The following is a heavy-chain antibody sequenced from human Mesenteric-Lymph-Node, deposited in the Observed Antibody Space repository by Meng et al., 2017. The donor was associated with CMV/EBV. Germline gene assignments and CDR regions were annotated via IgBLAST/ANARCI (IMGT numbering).Heavy chain of an antibody. Sequence: GESLKISCAASGFTFSSYTMHWVRQAPGKGLEWVAVISYADGSNTFYADSVKGRFTIPRDNSKNTLYLQMNSLSAEDTAVYYCAKDLNWKVFDYWGQGTLVTVSS. CDR2: ISYADGSNT. V-gene: IGHV3-30-3*01. CDR3: AKDLNWKVFDY. J-gene: IGHJ4*02. CDR1: GFTFSSYT. D-gene: IGHD1-20*01.